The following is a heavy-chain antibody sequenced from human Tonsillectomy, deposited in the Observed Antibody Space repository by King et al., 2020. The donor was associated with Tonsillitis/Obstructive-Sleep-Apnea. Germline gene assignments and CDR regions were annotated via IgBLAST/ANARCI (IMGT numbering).Heavy chain of an antibody. CDR2: IKQDGSEK. Sequence: VQLVESGGGLVQPGGSLRLSCAVSGFTFSSYWMNWVRQAPGKGLDWLANIKQDGSEKYYVDSVKGRFTISRDNAKNSLYLQMNSLRVEDTAVYYCAGGSGWIIDYWGQGTLVTVSS. V-gene: IGHV3-7*04. D-gene: IGHD6-19*01. CDR1: GFTFSSYW. J-gene: IGHJ4*02. CDR3: AGGSGWIIDY.